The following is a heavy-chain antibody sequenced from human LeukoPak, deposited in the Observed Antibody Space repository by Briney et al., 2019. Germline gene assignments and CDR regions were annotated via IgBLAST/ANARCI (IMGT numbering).Heavy chain of an antibody. CDR1: GDTFTGYY. Sequence: ASVNLSCNASGDTFTGYYMHWGRQAPGQGHEWMGWINPNGVGTNYAQKFPGRVPMTRDPSISTAYMELSRLRSDDTAVYYCARMGGGSGSYYNFDYWGQGTLVTVSS. CDR2: INPNGVGT. V-gene: IGHV1-2*02. D-gene: IGHD3-10*01. CDR3: ARMGGGSGSYYNFDY. J-gene: IGHJ4*02.